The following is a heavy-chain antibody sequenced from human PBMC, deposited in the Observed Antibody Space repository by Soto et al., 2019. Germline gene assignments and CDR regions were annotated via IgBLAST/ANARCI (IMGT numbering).Heavy chain of an antibody. CDR1: GFTFSSYG. CDR3: AKDQGSGFGDLAGKYYYGLDV. J-gene: IGHJ6*02. Sequence: SGGSLRLSCAASGFTFSSYGMHWVRQAPGKGLEWVAVISNDGSNRYNADSVKGRFTISRDKSKNTLYLQMNSLRVEDTAVYYCAKDQGSGFGDLAGKYYYGLDVWGQGTTVTVSS. V-gene: IGHV3-30*18. CDR2: ISNDGSNR. D-gene: IGHD3-10*01.